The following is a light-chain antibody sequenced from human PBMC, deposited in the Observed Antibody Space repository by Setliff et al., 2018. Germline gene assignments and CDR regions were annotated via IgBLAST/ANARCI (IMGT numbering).Light chain of an antibody. CDR2: WAS. Sequence: DIVMTQSPDSLAVSLGERATINSKSSQSLLYSSNNKNYLAWYQQKPGQPPKLLIYWASTRESGVPDRFSGSGSGTDFTLTISSLQAEDVAVYYCQQYYNTPITFGQGTRLEIK. V-gene: IGKV4-1*01. J-gene: IGKJ5*01. CDR3: QQYYNTPIT. CDR1: QSLLYSSNNKNY.